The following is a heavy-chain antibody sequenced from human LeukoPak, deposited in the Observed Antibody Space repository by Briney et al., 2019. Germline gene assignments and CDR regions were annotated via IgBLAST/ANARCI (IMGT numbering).Heavy chain of an antibody. Sequence: GGSLRLSCAASGFTFSSYSMNWVRQAPGKGLEWVSSIISSSSYIYYADSVKGRFTISRDNAKKSLFLQMKSLRAEDTAVYYCASLAELLWFGEADYWGQGTLVTVSS. J-gene: IGHJ4*02. D-gene: IGHD3-10*01. V-gene: IGHV3-21*01. CDR1: GFTFSSYS. CDR3: ASLAELLWFGEADY. CDR2: IISSSSYI.